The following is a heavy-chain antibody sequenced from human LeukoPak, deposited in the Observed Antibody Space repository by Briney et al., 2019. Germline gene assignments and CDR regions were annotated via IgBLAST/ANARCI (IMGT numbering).Heavy chain of an antibody. J-gene: IGHJ5*02. CDR1: GYTFTNHA. CDR2: VSAYNANT. Sequence: ASVKVSCKASGYTFTNHAIVWVRQAPGQGLEWMGWVSAYNANTNYAQKFQGRVTITTDTSTSTAYMELRSLRSDDTAMYYCARTSYYYGPNWFDPWGQGTLVTVSS. V-gene: IGHV1-18*01. CDR3: ARTSYYYGPNWFDP. D-gene: IGHD3-10*01.